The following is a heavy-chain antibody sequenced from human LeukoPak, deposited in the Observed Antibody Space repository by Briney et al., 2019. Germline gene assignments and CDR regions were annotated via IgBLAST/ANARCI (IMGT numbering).Heavy chain of an antibody. CDR1: GFTFSSYE. D-gene: IGHD5-24*01. CDR2: ISTSGNTR. V-gene: IGHV3-48*03. J-gene: IGHJ5*02. Sequence: AGGSLRLSCAASGFTFSSYEMNWVRQAPGKGLEWVSYISTSGNTRYYADSVRGRFSISRDNAQTSLYLQMNSLRAEDTAVYYCARASDPWLQLTWGQGTLVTVSS. CDR3: ARASDPWLQLT.